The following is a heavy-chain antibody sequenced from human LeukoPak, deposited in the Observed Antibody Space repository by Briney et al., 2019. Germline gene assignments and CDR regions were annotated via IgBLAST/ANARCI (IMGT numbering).Heavy chain of an antibody. V-gene: IGHV3-30-3*01. CDR3: ARDPVPATARHCYY. CDR2: TSSDGNIK. J-gene: IGHJ4*02. CDR1: GFTFSSYA. Sequence: GGSLRLSCAASGFTFSSYAMHWVRQAPGKGLEWVAVTSSDGNIKYYADSVKGRFTISRDNSKNTLYLQMNSLRGEHTGVYYCARDPVPATARHCYYGGQGTLVSVSS. D-gene: IGHD1-1*01.